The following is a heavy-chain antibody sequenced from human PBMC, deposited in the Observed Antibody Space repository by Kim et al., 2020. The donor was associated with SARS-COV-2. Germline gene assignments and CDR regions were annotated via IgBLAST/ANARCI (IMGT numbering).Heavy chain of an antibody. CDR3: ASLCSGGSCYSDTYFDY. J-gene: IGHJ4*02. CDR2: IYHSGST. Sequence: SETLSLTCAVSGGSISSGGYSWSWIRQPPGKGLEWIGYIYHSGSTYYNPSLKSRVTISVDRSKNQFSLKLSSVTAADTAVYYCASLCSGGSCYSDTYFDYWGQGTLVTVSS. V-gene: IGHV4-30-2*01. D-gene: IGHD2-15*01. CDR1: GGSISSGGYS.